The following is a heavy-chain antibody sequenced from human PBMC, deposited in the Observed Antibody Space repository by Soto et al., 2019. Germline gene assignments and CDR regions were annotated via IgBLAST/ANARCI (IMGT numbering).Heavy chain of an antibody. Sequence: ASVKVSCKASGYTFTSYGISWVRQAPGQGLEWMGWISAYNGNTKYAQKLQGRVTMTTDTSTSTAYMELRSLRSDDSAVYYCARDLRYSSSWYVGAYYFDYWGLGNLVTVSS. CDR1: GYTFTSYG. CDR2: ISAYNGNT. D-gene: IGHD6-13*01. J-gene: IGHJ4*02. CDR3: ARDLRYSSSWYVGAYYFDY. V-gene: IGHV1-18*01.